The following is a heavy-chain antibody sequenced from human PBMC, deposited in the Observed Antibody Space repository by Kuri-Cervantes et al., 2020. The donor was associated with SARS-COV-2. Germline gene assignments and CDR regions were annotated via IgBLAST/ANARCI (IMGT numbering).Heavy chain of an antibody. D-gene: IGHD1-7*01. CDR3: ARQVELSLDEYGMDI. CDR1: GASISSNTYY. CDR2: VSYTGNT. J-gene: IGHJ6*02. Sequence: SETLSLTCSVSGASISSNTYYWGWIRQPPGKGLEWIGSVSYTGNTYLNPSLKSRVTISVHTSKTQFSLNLSSVTVADTAVYYCARQVELSLDEYGMDIWGQGTTVPVSS. V-gene: IGHV4-39*01.